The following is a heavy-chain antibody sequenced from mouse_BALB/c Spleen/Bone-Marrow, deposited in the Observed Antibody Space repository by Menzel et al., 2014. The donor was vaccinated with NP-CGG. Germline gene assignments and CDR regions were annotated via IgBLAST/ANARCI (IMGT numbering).Heavy chain of an antibody. CDR1: GFDFSRYW. CDR3: ARLSYYGRFAY. CDR2: VNPDSSTI. J-gene: IGHJ3*01. Sequence: EVQVMESGGGLVQPGGSLKLSCAASGFDFSRYWMSWVRQAPGKGLEWIGEVNPDSSTINYTPSLKDNFIISRDNAKNTLYLQMSKVRSEDTALYYCARLSYYGRFAYWGQGTLVTVSA. D-gene: IGHD1-1*01. V-gene: IGHV4-1*02.